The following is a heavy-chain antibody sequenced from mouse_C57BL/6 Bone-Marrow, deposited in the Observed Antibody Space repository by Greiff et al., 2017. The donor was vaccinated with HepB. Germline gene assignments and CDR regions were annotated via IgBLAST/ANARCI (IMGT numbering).Heavy chain of an antibody. CDR3: ARQGDYDLYFDY. J-gene: IGHJ2*01. V-gene: IGHV5-15*01. CDR1: GFTFSDYG. Sequence: DVMLVESGGGLVQPGGSLKLSCAASGFTFSDYGMAWVRQAPRKGPEWVAFISNLAYSIYYADTVTGRFTISRENAKNTLYLEMSSLRSEDTAMYYCARQGDYDLYFDYWGQGTTLTVSS. D-gene: IGHD2-4*01. CDR2: ISNLAYSI.